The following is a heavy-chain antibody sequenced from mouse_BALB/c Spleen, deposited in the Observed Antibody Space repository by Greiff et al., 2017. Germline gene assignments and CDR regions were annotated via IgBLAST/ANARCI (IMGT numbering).Heavy chain of an antibody. J-gene: IGHJ3*01. D-gene: IGHD2-1*01. Sequence: QVQLQQPGAELVRPGASVKLSCKASGYTFTSYWINWVKQRPGQGLEWIGNIYPSDSYTNYNQKFKDKATLTVDKSSSTAYMQLSSPTSEDSAVYYCTSSYNGNYGWFAYWGQGTLVTVAA. V-gene: IGHV1-69*02. CDR2: IYPSDSYT. CDR3: TSSYNGNYGWFAY. CDR1: GYTFTSYW.